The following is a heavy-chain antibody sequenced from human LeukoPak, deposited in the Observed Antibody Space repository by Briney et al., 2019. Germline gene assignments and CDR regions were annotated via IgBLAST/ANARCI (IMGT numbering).Heavy chain of an antibody. D-gene: IGHD4-11*01. Sequence: ASVKVSCKASGYTFTGYYMHWVRQAPGQGLEWMGWINPNSGGTNYAQKFQGRVTMTRNTSISTAYMELSSLRSEDTAVYYCARDGYSNYPTTFDYWGQGTLVTVSS. V-gene: IGHV1-2*02. CDR2: INPNSGGT. J-gene: IGHJ4*02. CDR1: GYTFTGYY. CDR3: ARDGYSNYPTTFDY.